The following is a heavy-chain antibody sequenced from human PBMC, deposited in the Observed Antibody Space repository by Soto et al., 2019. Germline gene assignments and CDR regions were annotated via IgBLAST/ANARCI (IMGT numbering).Heavy chain of an antibody. CDR1: GVTFNHYC. V-gene: IGHV3-30*03. Sequence: PLRLSCTASGVTFNHYCNHFVRPAPGTGLEWVEGISYDGNNYDADSVTGRFTISRANSNTLYLQMNRPRAEDTAVYYCLHGGFNEGLDVWSQGTTVPVS. J-gene: IGHJ6*02. D-gene: IGHD2-15*01. CDR3: LHGGFNEGLDV. CDR2: ISYDGNN.